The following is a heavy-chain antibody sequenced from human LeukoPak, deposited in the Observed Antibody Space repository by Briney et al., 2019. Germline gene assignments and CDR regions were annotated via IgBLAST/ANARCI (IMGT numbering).Heavy chain of an antibody. CDR3: ARLSEMLRGPEAIYYFEH. J-gene: IGHJ4*02. CDR1: ECTFITYW. V-gene: IGHV3-7*01. CDR2: IKQDGSEK. Sequence: PGGSLRFSCAASECTFITYWMSWVRQAPGKGLEWVANIKQDGSEKYYVDSVKGRFTISRDNAKNSVYLQMNSLRAEDTAVYYCARLSEMLRGPEAIYYFEHWGQGTLVTVSS. D-gene: IGHD3-10*01.